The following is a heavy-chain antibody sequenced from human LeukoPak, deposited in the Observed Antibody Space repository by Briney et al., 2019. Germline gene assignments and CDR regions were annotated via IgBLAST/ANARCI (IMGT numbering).Heavy chain of an antibody. CDR2: ISYDGSNK. J-gene: IGHJ3*02. D-gene: IGHD6-13*01. V-gene: IGHV3-30*18. Sequence: GRSLRLSCAASGFTFSSYGMHWVRQAPGKGLEWVAVISYDGSNKYYADSVKGRFTISRDNSKNTLYLQMNSLRAEDTAVYYCAKLLGRIAAANDAFDIWGQGTMVTVSS. CDR3: AKLLGRIAAANDAFDI. CDR1: GFTFSSYG.